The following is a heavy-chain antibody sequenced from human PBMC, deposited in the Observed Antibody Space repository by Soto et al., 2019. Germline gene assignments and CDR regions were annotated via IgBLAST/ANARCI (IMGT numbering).Heavy chain of an antibody. D-gene: IGHD2-21*01. CDR2: ISGSGGST. CDR1: GFTFSSYA. CDR3: AKDRLIPGKFDY. J-gene: IGHJ4*01. Sequence: PGGALTLSCAASGFTFSSYAMNWVRQAPGRGLEWVSSISGSGGSTHYADSVKGRFTISRDNSKNTLYLQMKSLRAEDSAVYFCAKDRLIPGKFDYWGDGTLFPVCS. V-gene: IGHV3-23*01.